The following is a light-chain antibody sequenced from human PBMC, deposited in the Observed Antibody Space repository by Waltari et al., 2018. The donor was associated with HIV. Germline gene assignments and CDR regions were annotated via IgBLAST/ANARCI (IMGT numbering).Light chain of an antibody. CDR3: QSYDTRLSGSV. CDR2: CNN. Sequence: QSVLTQPPSVSGAPGQTVTISCTGSSSKIGARAHFDVHWYQQLPGTAPNLLLSCNNNRPSGVPDRFSGSTSGASASLAITGLQAEDGADYYCQSYDTRLSGSVFGGGTKLTVL. CDR1: SSKIGARAHFD. J-gene: IGLJ3*02. V-gene: IGLV1-40*01.